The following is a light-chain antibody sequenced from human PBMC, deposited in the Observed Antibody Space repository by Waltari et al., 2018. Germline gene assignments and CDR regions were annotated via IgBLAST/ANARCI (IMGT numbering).Light chain of an antibody. V-gene: IGKV3-20*01. Sequence: EIVLTQSPGTVSLSPGDRATFSCWARQGVRIYLAWYQQKPGQVPRLLSYHASSRATGIPDRFSGSGSGTDFRLTISRLEPEDFAMYYCQQYVESPATFGQGTKVEIK. CDR3: QQYVESPAT. CDR2: HAS. CDR1: QGVRIY. J-gene: IGKJ1*01.